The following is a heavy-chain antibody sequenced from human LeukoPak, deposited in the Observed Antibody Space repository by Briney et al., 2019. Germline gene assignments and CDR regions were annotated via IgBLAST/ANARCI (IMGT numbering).Heavy chain of an antibody. CDR2: INHSGST. D-gene: IGHD3-16*02. J-gene: IGHJ4*02. CDR3: ARGSDYDYVWGSYRPKKTIDY. CDR1: XXXFXGYY. Sequence: PSETLSLTCXVXXXXFXGYYWSWIRQPPGKGLEWIGEINHSGSTNYNPSLKSRVTISVDTSKNQFSLKLSSVTAADTAVYYCARGSDYDYVWGSYRPKKTIDYWGQGTLVTVSP. V-gene: IGHV4-34*01.